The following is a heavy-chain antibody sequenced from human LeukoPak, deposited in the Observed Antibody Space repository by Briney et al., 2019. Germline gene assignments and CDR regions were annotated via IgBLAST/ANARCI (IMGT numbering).Heavy chain of an antibody. J-gene: IGHJ6*02. D-gene: IGHD2/OR15-2a*01. CDR3: AKYVSAKGPPYALDV. CDR2: LSTSGGST. CDR1: ELTFGSYA. Sequence: GGSLRLSCAASELTFGSYAMQWVRQAPGKGLEWVSGLSTSGGSTWYSDSVKGRFTISRDNSKNTLYLQMNSLRDEDTAVYYCAKYVSAKGPPYALDVWGQGTTVTVSS. V-gene: IGHV3-23*01.